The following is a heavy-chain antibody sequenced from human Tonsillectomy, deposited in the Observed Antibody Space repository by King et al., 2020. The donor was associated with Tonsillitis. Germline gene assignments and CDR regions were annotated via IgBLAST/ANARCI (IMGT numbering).Heavy chain of an antibody. V-gene: IGHV4-59*01. CDR3: ARYVGSGWTGTFDS. CDR1: GGSIRTYY. Sequence: LQLQESGPGLVKPSETLSLTCTVSGGSIRTYYWSWIRQPPGKGLEWIGFIYYSGSTNYNPSLKSRVTISLDTSKSQFSLKLTSVTAADTAVYYCARYVGSGWTGTFDSWGQGTLVTVSS. CDR2: IYYSGST. J-gene: IGHJ4*02. D-gene: IGHD6-19*01.